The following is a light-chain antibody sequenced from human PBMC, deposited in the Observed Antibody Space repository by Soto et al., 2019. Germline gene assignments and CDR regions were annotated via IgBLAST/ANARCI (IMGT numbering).Light chain of an antibody. Sequence: DIQMTQSPSSVSASVGDRITIACRASQVISSWLAWYQQKPGKAPKLLIYTASSLQSGVPSRFSGSGYGTDFTLTISSLQPEDFATYYCQQADSFPLTFGGGTKVDIK. CDR3: QQADSFPLT. V-gene: IGKV1-12*01. CDR2: TAS. J-gene: IGKJ4*01. CDR1: QVISSW.